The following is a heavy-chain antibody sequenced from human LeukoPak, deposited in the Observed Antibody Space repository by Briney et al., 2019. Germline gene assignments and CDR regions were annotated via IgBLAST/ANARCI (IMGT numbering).Heavy chain of an antibody. V-gene: IGHV3-21*01. CDR1: GFTFSSYS. Sequence: PGGSLRLSCAASGFTFSSYSMNWVRQAPGKGLEWVSSISSSSSYIYYADSVKGRFTISRDNAKNSLYLQMNSLRAEDTAVYYCARDRYSSSWYSLYNWFDPWGQGTLVTVSS. J-gene: IGHJ5*02. CDR2: ISSSSSYI. CDR3: ARDRYSSSWYSLYNWFDP. D-gene: IGHD6-13*01.